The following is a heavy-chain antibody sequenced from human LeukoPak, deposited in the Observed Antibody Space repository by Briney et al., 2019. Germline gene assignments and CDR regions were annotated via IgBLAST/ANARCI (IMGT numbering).Heavy chain of an antibody. J-gene: IGHJ5*02. CDR2: INEDGSEI. V-gene: IGHV3-7*04. D-gene: IGHD2-21*01. CDR3: VRAYHPGGWFDP. Sequence: GGSLRLSCAASGFTFSRSWMTWVRQAPGEGLEWVASINEDGSEIHYVDSVKGRFTISRDSAKDSLYLQMNSLTAEDTAMYYCVRAYHPGGWFDPWGQGTLVTVSS. CDR1: GFTFSRSW.